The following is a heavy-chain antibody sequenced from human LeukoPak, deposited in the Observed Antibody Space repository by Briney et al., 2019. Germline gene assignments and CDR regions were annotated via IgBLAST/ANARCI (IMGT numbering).Heavy chain of an antibody. Sequence: GGSLRLSCAASGFTVSSNYMSWVRQAPGKGLEWVSSISGSGGSTQYADSVQGRFAISRDNSKNTLYLQMNSLRAEDTALYHCARDGSGWYSDYWGRGTLVTVSS. CDR3: ARDGSGWYSDY. V-gene: IGHV3-23*01. CDR1: GFTVSSNY. CDR2: ISGSGGST. D-gene: IGHD6-19*01. J-gene: IGHJ4*02.